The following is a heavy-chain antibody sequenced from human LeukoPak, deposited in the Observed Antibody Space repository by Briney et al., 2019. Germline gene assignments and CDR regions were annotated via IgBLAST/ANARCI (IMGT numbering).Heavy chain of an antibody. V-gene: IGHV3-23*01. CDR1: GFTFSSYA. CDR3: APFPGKSSSVLDY. D-gene: IGHD6-19*01. Sequence: GGSLRLSCAASGFTFSSYAMSWVRQAPGKGREWVSAISGSGGSTYYADYVKGRFTISRDNSKNTLYLQMNSLRAEDTAVYYCAPFPGKSSSVLDYWGQGTLVTVSS. J-gene: IGHJ4*02. CDR2: ISGSGGST.